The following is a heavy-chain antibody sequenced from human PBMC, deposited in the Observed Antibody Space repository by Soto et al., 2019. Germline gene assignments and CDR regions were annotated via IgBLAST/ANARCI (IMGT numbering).Heavy chain of an antibody. Sequence: QVQLVESGGGVVQPGGSLRLSCEGSGFPFRSYGIQWVRQAPGKGREWLGLIWNDGSHAYYADSVKGRFTISRDNSKKTVFMQVSNLRAEDTAVYFCARDQTDSGGYSDSWGQGTLVTVSS. D-gene: IGHD2-15*01. CDR3: ARDQTDSGGYSDS. J-gene: IGHJ4*02. CDR1: GFPFRSYG. CDR2: IWNDGSHA. V-gene: IGHV3-33*01.